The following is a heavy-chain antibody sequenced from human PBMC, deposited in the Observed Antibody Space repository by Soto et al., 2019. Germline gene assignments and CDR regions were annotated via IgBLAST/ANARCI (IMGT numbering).Heavy chain of an antibody. CDR1: GFIFSSYA. Sequence: GSLRLSCAASGFIFSSYAMSWVRQAPGKGLEWVSAISGSGGNTYYADSVKGRFTISRDNSKNTVYLQMNSPRADDTAVYYCAKPTSFSSSWFHFDYWGQGTLVTVSS. J-gene: IGHJ4*02. V-gene: IGHV3-23*01. CDR3: AKPTSFSSSWFHFDY. CDR2: ISGSGGNT. D-gene: IGHD6-13*01.